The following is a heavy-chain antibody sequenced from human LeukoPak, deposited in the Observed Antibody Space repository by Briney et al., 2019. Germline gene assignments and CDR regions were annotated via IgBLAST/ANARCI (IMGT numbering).Heavy chain of an antibody. D-gene: IGHD6-13*01. CDR2: INPNSGGT. Sequence: GASVKVSCKASGYTFTGYYMHWVRQAPGQGLEWMGRINPNSGGTNYAQKFQGRVTMTRDTSISTAYMELSRLRSDDTAVYYCARGSSWYDYYYYMDVWGKGTTVTVPS. CDR3: ARGSSWYDYYYYMDV. CDR1: GYTFTGYY. V-gene: IGHV1-2*06. J-gene: IGHJ6*03.